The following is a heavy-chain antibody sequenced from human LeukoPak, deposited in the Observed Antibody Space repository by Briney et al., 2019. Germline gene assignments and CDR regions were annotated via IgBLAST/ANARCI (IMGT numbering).Heavy chain of an antibody. CDR1: GYTFTSYG. V-gene: IGHV1-18*01. D-gene: IGHD6-13*01. CDR3: ARDSAPVYGYPNAFDI. J-gene: IGHJ3*02. CDR2: ISAYNGNT. Sequence: ASVKVSCKASGYTFTSYGISWVRQAPGQGLEWMGWISAYNGNTNYAQKLQGRVTMTTDTSTSTAYMELWSLRSDDTAVYYCARDSAPVYGYPNAFDIWGQGTMVTVSS.